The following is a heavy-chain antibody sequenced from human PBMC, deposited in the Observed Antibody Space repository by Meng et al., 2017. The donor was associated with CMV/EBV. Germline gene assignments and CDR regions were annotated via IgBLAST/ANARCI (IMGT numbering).Heavy chain of an antibody. CDR3: AHRRCSSTSCYRGGWFDP. CDR2: IYWNDDK. Sequence: LSTSGVGVGCIRQPPEKALEWLALIYWNDDKRYSPSLKSRLTITKDTSKNQVVLTMTNMDPVDTATYYCAHRRCSSTSCYRGGWFDPWGQGTLVTVSS. J-gene: IGHJ5*02. V-gene: IGHV2-5*01. CDR1: LSTSGVG. D-gene: IGHD2-2*02.